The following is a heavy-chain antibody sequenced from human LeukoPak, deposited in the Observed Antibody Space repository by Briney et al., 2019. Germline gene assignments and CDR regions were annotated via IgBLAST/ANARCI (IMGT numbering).Heavy chain of an antibody. Sequence: GGSLRLSCAASGFTFSSYEMNWVRQAPGKGLEWVSSISTSSSYIYYADSVKGRFTISRDNAKNSLYLQINSLRAEDTAVYCCARDDGSYSRSPGFDYWGQGTLVTVSS. CDR1: GFTFSSYE. CDR2: ISTSSSYI. CDR3: ARDDGSYSRSPGFDY. D-gene: IGHD1-26*01. J-gene: IGHJ4*02. V-gene: IGHV3-21*01.